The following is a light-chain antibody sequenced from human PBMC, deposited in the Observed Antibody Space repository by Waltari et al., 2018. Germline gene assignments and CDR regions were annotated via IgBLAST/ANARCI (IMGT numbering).Light chain of an antibody. CDR2: EVT. J-gene: IGLJ3*02. V-gene: IGLV2-23*02. CDR3: CSYAGSGTWV. CDR1: GSDIGYYTL. Sequence: QSALTQPASVSGSPGQSITLSCTGTGSDIGYYTLVSWYQHLPGKAPKVMIYEVTKRPSGVSNRFSGSKSGNTASLTISGVQAEDEGHYYCCSYAGSGTWVFGGGTKLTVL.